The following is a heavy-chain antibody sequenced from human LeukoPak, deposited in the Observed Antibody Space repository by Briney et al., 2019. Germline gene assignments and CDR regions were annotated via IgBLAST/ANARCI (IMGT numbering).Heavy chain of an antibody. CDR2: ISWNSGSI. CDR3: AKDISSSSSEVFDY. J-gene: IGHJ4*02. Sequence: SCKASGYTFTSYYMHWVRQAPGKGLEWVSGISWNSGSIGYADSVKGRFTISRDNAKNSLYLQMNSLRAEDTALYYCAKDISSSSSEVFDYWGQGTLVTVSS. D-gene: IGHD6-6*01. V-gene: IGHV3-9*01. CDR1: GYTFTSYY.